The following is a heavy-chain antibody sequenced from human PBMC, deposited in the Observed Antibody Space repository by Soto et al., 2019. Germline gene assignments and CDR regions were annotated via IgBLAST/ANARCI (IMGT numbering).Heavy chain of an antibody. CDR2: VYYSGST. V-gene: IGHV4-61*08. CDR1: GCSISSGGYS. J-gene: IGHJ4*02. Sequence: SETLSLTCAVSGCSISSGGYSWSWIRQPPGKGLEWIGYVYYSGSTKYNPSLKSRVTISVDTSKNQFSLNLTSVTAADTAVYSCARHASYDSLTGYPFDCWGQGTLVTVSS. D-gene: IGHD3-9*01. CDR3: ARHASYDSLTGYPFDC.